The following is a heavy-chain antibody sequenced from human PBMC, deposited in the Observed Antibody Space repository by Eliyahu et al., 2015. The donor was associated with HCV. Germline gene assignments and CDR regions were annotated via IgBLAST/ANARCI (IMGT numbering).Heavy chain of an antibody. Sequence: QITLKESGPTLVQPTQTLTLTCTFSGFSLSTRGVTVGWIRQPPGKALEWLALIYWDDDKRYSPSLNNRLTVTKATSKNQVVLTLARVDPVDTATYYCAHSRTAINDXMLMTFHLRDLNGFDIWGQGTMVTVSS. CDR1: GFSLSTRGVT. J-gene: IGHJ3*02. CDR3: AHSRTAINDXMLMTFHLRDLNGFDI. D-gene: IGHD2-2*02. CDR2: IYWDDDK. V-gene: IGHV2-5*02.